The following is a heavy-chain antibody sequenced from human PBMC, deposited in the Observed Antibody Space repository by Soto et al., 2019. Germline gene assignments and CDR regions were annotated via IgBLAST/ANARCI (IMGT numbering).Heavy chain of an antibody. Sequence: EVQLVESGGGLVQPGGSLRLSCAASGFTFSSYSMNWVRQAPGKGLGWVSYISSSSTIYYADSVKGGFTISRDNAKNSLYLQMKSLRAEDTAVYYCVRTASPTIFGVVTSLDYWGQGTLVTVSS. J-gene: IGHJ4*02. CDR3: VRTASPTIFGVVTSLDY. CDR1: GFTFSSYS. D-gene: IGHD3-3*01. V-gene: IGHV3-48*01. CDR2: ISSSSTI.